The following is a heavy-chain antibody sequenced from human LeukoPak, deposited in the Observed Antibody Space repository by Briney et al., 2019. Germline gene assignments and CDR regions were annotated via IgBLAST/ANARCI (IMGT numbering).Heavy chain of an antibody. CDR3: AKLNLGEMAYFDS. J-gene: IGHJ4*02. CDR1: GFTFSSYA. Sequence: GGSLRLSCAASGFTFSSYALSWVRQAPGKGLEWVSGISGSGDSTFSADSVKGRFTVSRNNSKNTLYLQMNSLRAEDTAVYFCAKLNLGEMAYFDSWGQGTLVTVSS. D-gene: IGHD5-24*01. CDR2: ISGSGDST. V-gene: IGHV3-23*01.